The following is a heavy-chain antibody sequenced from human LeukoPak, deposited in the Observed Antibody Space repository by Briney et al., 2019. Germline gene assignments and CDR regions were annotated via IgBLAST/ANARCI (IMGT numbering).Heavy chain of an antibody. V-gene: IGHV1-46*01. CDR3: ARGSIAARPGYYYYMDV. Sequence: ASVKVSCKASGYTFTHYYMHWVRQAPGQGLEWMGRINPSSGSTAYAQKFQDRLTLTRDMSASTLYMELSSLRSEDTAVYYCARGSIAARPGYYYYMDVWGKGTTVTVSS. J-gene: IGHJ6*03. CDR2: INPSSGST. D-gene: IGHD6-6*01. CDR1: GYTFTHYY.